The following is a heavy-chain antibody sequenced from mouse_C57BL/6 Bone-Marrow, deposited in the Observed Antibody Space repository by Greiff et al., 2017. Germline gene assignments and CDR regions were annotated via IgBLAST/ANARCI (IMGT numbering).Heavy chain of an antibody. Sequence: VHLVESGAELARPGASVKLSCKASGYTFTSYGISWVKQRTGQGLEWIGEIYPRSGNTYYNEKFKGKATLTADKSSSTAYMELRSLTSEDSAVYFCASYYGSSYPAWFAYWGQGTLVTVSA. D-gene: IGHD1-1*01. CDR2: IYPRSGNT. CDR1: GYTFTSYG. V-gene: IGHV1-81*01. J-gene: IGHJ3*01. CDR3: ASYYGSSYPAWFAY.